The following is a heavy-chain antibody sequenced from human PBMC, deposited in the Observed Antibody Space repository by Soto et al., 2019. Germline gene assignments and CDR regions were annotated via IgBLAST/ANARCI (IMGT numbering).Heavy chain of an antibody. V-gene: IGHV1-69*08. Sequence: QVQLVQSGAEVKKPGSSVKVSCKASGGTFSSYTISWVRQAPGQGLEWMGRIIPILGIANYAQKFQGRVTITADKSTSTAYMERSSLRSEDTAVYYCARDRIVPAANPWYFDLWGRGTLVTVSS. CDR1: GGTFSSYT. D-gene: IGHD2-2*01. J-gene: IGHJ2*01. CDR2: IIPILGIA. CDR3: ARDRIVPAANPWYFDL.